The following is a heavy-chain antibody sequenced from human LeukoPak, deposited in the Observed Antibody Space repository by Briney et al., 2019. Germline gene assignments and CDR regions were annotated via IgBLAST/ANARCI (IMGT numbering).Heavy chain of an antibody. V-gene: IGHV1-18*01. J-gene: IGHJ4*02. CDR2: ISAYNGNT. Sequence: ASVKVSCKASGYTFTSYGISWVRQAPGQGLAWMGWISAYNGNTNYAQKLQGRVTMTTDTSTSTAYMELRSLRSDDTAVYYCARAMGDYYGSGSQYWGQGTLVTVSS. CDR1: GYTFTSYG. CDR3: ARAMGDYYGSGSQY. D-gene: IGHD3-10*01.